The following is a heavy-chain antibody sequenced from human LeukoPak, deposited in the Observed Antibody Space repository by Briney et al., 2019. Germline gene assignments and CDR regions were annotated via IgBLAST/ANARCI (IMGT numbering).Heavy chain of an antibody. Sequence: SETLSLTCTVSGGSISTYYWSWIRQPPGKGLEWIGYIYYGGSTNYNPSLKSRVTISVDTSKNQFSLKLSSVTAADTAMYYCARDGRIAVAGFYYYYGMDVWGQGTTVTVSS. CDR1: GGSISTYY. J-gene: IGHJ6*02. CDR3: ARDGRIAVAGFYYYYGMDV. CDR2: IYYGGST. V-gene: IGHV4-59*01. D-gene: IGHD6-19*01.